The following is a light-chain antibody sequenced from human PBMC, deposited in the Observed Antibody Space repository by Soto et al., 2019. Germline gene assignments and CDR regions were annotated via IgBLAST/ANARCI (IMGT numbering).Light chain of an antibody. V-gene: IGKV1-5*01. J-gene: IGKJ2*01. CDR1: QSVSTR. Sequence: DIQMTQSPITLSTSAGDRVTITCRASQSVSTRLAGYQQKPGKAPNLLVYDASSLDSGVPARFSGSGSGTEFTLTISRLQPDDFATYYWQQYNSYPYTFGQGTKLEIK. CDR2: DAS. CDR3: QQYNSYPYT.